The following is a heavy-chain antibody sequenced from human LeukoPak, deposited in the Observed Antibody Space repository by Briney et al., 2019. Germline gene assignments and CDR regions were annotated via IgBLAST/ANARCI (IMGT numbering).Heavy chain of an antibody. V-gene: IGHV3-21*01. CDR2: ISSRSSYI. Sequence: PGGSLRLSCAASGFTFSSYSMNWVRQAPGKGLEWGSAISSRSSYIYYADSVKGRFTISRDNAKNSLYLQMNSLRAEDTAVYYCARDQITMVRGGALDYWGQGTLVTVSS. D-gene: IGHD3-10*01. CDR1: GFTFSSYS. J-gene: IGHJ4*02. CDR3: ARDQITMVRGGALDY.